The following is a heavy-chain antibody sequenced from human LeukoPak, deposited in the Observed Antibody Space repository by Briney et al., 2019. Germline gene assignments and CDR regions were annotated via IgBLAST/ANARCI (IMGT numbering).Heavy chain of an antibody. D-gene: IGHD2-2*01. V-gene: IGHV3-7*01. CDR1: GFTFSSYW. CDR2: IKQDGSEK. CDR3: ARDPALGYCSSTSCQSYYYYGMDV. Sequence: GGSLRLSCAASGFTFSSYWMSWVRQAPGKGLEWVANIKQDGSEKYYVDSVKGRFTISRDNAKNSLYLQMNSLRAEDTAVCYCARDPALGYCSSTSCQSYYYYGMDVWGQGTTVTVSS. J-gene: IGHJ6*02.